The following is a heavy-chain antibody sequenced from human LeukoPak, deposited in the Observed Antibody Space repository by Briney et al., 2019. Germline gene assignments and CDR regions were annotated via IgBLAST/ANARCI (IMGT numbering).Heavy chain of an antibody. D-gene: IGHD2-15*01. CDR3: ASARDIVPLLDY. J-gene: IGHJ4*02. Sequence: ASVKVSCKASVGTFSSYAISWVRQAPGQGLEWMGGIIPIFGTANYAQKFQGRVTITADESTSTAYMELSSLRSEDTAVYYCASARDIVPLLDYWGQGTLVTVSS. CDR1: VGTFSSYA. CDR2: IIPIFGTA. V-gene: IGHV1-69*13.